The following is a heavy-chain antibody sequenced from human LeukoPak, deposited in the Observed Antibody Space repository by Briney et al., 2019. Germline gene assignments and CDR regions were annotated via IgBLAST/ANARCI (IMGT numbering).Heavy chain of an antibody. J-gene: IGHJ4*02. V-gene: IGHV5-51*01. CDR3: ARLGSGCEYYYDSSGYSPLGY. CDR2: IYPGDSDT. D-gene: IGHD3-22*01. CDR1: GYSFTSYW. Sequence: GESLKLYCKGSGYSFTSYWIGWVRPMPGKGLEWMGIIYPGDSDTRYSPSFQGQVTISADKSISTAYLQWSSLKASDTAMYYCARLGSGCEYYYDSSGYSPLGYWGQGTLVTVSS.